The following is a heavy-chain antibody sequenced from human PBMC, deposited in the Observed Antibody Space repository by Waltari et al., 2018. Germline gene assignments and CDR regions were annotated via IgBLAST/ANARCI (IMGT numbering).Heavy chain of an antibody. CDR3: ARGYGSGSYRGAFNI. D-gene: IGHD6-19*01. J-gene: IGHJ3*02. Sequence: QVQLQQSGPGLVKPSQTLSLTCVISGDSVSSNSVTWNWIRQSPSRGLEWLGRTYYRSKWNKDYAISVKSRITINPDTSKNQFSLQLNSVTPEDTAVYFCARGYGSGSYRGAFNIWGQGTMVTVSS. CDR1: GDSVSSNSVT. CDR2: TYYRSKWNK. V-gene: IGHV6-1*01.